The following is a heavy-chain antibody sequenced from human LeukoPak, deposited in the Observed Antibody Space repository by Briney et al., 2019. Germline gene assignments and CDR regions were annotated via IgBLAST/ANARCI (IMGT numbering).Heavy chain of an antibody. J-gene: IGHJ4*02. CDR1: GYTFTGYY. Sequence: ASVKISCKVSGYTFTGYYMHWVRQAPGQGLEWMGRINPNSGGTNYAQKFQGRVTMTRDTSISTAYMELSRLRSDDTAVYYCARRVRCSGGSCYPIYFDYWGQGTLVTVSS. CDR3: ARRVRCSGGSCYPIYFDY. D-gene: IGHD2-15*01. CDR2: INPNSGGT. V-gene: IGHV1-2*06.